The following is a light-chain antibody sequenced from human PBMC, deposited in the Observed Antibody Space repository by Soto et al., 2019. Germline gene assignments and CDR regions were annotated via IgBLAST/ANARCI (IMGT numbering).Light chain of an antibody. CDR3: SSYTSISSYV. CDR1: SSDVGTYNS. Sequence: QSVLTQPASVSGSPGQSITISCTGISSDVGTYNSVSWYQQYPGKAPKLMIHDVSNRPSGVSNRFSGSKSGNTASLTISGLQAEDEADYYCSSYTSISSYVFGSGTKVTV. J-gene: IGLJ1*01. V-gene: IGLV2-14*01. CDR2: DVS.